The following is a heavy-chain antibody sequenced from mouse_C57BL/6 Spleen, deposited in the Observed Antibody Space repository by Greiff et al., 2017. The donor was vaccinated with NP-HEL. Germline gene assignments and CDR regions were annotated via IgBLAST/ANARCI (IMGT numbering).Heavy chain of an antibody. D-gene: IGHD1-2*01. V-gene: IGHV5-9*01. Sequence: EVKLVESGGGLVKPGGSLKLSCAASGFTFSSYTMSWVRQTPEKRLEWVATISGGGGNTYYPDSVKGRFTISRDNAKNTLYLQMSSLRSEDTALYYYAGRLLRLEYFDVWGTGTTVTVSS. CDR3: AGRLLRLEYFDV. CDR2: ISGGGGNT. J-gene: IGHJ1*03. CDR1: GFTFSSYT.